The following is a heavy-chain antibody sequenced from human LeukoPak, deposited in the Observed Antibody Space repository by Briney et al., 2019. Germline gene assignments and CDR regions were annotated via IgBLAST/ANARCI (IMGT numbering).Heavy chain of an antibody. D-gene: IGHD2-2*01. CDR1: GGSISSSSYY. V-gene: IGHV4-39*02. J-gene: IGHJ5*02. CDR3: AREIVVVPAAIGNWFDP. Sequence: PSETLSLTCTVSGGSISSSSYYWGWIRQPPGKGLEWIGSIYYSGSTYYNPSLKSRVTISVDTSKNQFSLKLSSVTAADTAVYYCAREIVVVPAAIGNWFDPWGQGTLVTVSS. CDR2: IYYSGST.